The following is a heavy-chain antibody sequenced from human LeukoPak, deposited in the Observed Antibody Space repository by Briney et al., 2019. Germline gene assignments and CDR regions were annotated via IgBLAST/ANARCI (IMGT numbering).Heavy chain of an antibody. CDR3: ARDRHPRDPKGAYYDSSGYYYFDY. Sequence: ASVKVSCKASGGTFSSYAISWVRQAPGQGLEWMGGIIPIFGTANYAQKFQGIVTITADESTSTAYMELSSLRSEDTAVYYCARDRHPRDPKGAYYDSSGYYYFDYWGQGTLVTVSS. CDR2: IIPIFGTA. CDR1: GGTFSSYA. V-gene: IGHV1-69*13. D-gene: IGHD3-22*01. J-gene: IGHJ4*02.